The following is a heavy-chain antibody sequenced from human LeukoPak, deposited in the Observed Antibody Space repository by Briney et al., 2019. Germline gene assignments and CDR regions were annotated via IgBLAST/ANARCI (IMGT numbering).Heavy chain of an antibody. J-gene: IGHJ4*02. CDR3: ARDSDDSSGYPAPRFPY. D-gene: IGHD3-22*01. Sequence: GGSLRLSCTASGFTFSSYSMNWVRQAPGKGLEWVSDIHRSSSPIYYADSVKGRFTISRDNSKNTLYLQMNSLRAEDTAVYYCARDSDDSSGYPAPRFPYWGQGALVTVSS. V-gene: IGHV3-48*01. CDR1: GFTFSSYS. CDR2: IHRSSSPI.